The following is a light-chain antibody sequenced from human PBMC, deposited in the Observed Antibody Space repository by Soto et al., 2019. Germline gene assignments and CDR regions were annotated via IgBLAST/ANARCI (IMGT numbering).Light chain of an antibody. CDR1: QSVSASY. V-gene: IGKV3-20*01. J-gene: IGKJ1*01. CDR2: GAS. Sequence: EIGLKMSTSSLSLSTGEKATLSGKASQSVSASYLAWYQQKPGQAPRLLIYGASSRATGIPDRFSGSGSGTDFTLTINRLEPEDFAVYCCQEYDSSPLRFGQGTMGDIK. CDR3: QEYDSSPLR.